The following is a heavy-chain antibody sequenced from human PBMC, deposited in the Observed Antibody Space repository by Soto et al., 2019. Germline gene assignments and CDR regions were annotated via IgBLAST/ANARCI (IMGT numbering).Heavy chain of an antibody. Sequence: SETLSLTCTVSGGSISSYYWSWIRQPAGKGLEWIGRIYTSGSTNYNPSLKSRVTMSVDTSKNQFSLKLSSVTAADTAVYYCAREMIPKTYYDFWSGYYTHYGMDVWGQGTPVTVSS. CDR3: AREMIPKTYYDFWSGYYTHYGMDV. CDR2: IYTSGST. CDR1: GGSISSYY. V-gene: IGHV4-4*07. J-gene: IGHJ6*02. D-gene: IGHD3-3*01.